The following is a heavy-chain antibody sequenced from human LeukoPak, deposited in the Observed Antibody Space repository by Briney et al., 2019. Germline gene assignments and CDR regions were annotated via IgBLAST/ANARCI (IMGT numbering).Heavy chain of an antibody. J-gene: IGHJ4*02. CDR2: MNPNSGNT. CDR1: GYTFTSYD. D-gene: IGHD6-13*01. CDR3: ARQATAAGTNPVYFDY. V-gene: IGHV1-8*01. Sequence: ASVKVSCKASGYTFTSYDINWVRQATGQGLEWMGWMNPNSGNTGYAQKFQGRVTMTRNTSISTAYMELSSLRSEDTAVYYCARQATAAGTNPVYFDYWGQGTLVTVSS.